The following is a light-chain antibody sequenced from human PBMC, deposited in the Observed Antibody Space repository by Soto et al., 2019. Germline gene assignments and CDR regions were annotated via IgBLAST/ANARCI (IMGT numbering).Light chain of an antibody. CDR1: TSNIGSNT. J-gene: IGLJ3*02. V-gene: IGLV1-44*01. CDR2: SNN. CDR3: NSYTSSSTWV. Sequence: QSVLTQPPSASATPGQRVTISCSGSTSNIGSNTVSWYQRFPGTAPKLLIYSNNQRPSGVPDRFSGSKSGSSASLAISGPQSEDETDYYCNSYTSSSTWVFGGGTKLTVL.